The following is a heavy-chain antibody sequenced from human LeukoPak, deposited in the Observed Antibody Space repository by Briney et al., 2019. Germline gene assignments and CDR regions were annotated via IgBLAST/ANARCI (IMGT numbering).Heavy chain of an antibody. CDR1: GFTFSSYS. CDR2: ISSSSSYI. D-gene: IGHD6-19*01. CDR3: ARDHSSGWYYEPNWFDP. J-gene: IGHJ5*02. Sequence: PGGSLRLSCAASGFTFSSYSMNWVRQAPGKGLEWVSSISSSSSYIYYADSVKGRFTISRDNAKNSLYLQMNSLRAEDTAVYYCARDHSSGWYYEPNWFDPWGQGTLVTVSS. V-gene: IGHV3-21*01.